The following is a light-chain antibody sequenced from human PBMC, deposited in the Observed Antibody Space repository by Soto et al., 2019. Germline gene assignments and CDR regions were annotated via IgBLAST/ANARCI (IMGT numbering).Light chain of an antibody. CDR2: AAS. CDR1: QSISSY. Sequence: DIQMTQSPSSLSASVGDRVTITCRASQSISSYLNWYQQKPGKAPKLLIYAASSLQSGVPSRFSGSGSGTDFTLTISSLEPEDFAVYYCQQRNNWPPITFGQGTRLEIK. CDR3: QQRNNWPPIT. V-gene: IGKV1-39*01. J-gene: IGKJ5*01.